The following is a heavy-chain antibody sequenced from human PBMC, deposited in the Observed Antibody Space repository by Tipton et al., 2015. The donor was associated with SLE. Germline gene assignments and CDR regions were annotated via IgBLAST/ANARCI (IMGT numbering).Heavy chain of an antibody. J-gene: IGHJ4*02. Sequence: SLRLSCAASGFTFSSYSMNWVRQAPGKGLEWVSSISSSSSYIYYRDSVKGRFTVSRDNAKNSLYLQMNSLRAEDTAVYYCARVSSGWFCDYWGQGTLVTVSS. D-gene: IGHD6-19*01. CDR3: ARVSSGWFCDY. CDR2: ISSSSSYI. CDR1: GFTFSSYS. V-gene: IGHV3-21*04.